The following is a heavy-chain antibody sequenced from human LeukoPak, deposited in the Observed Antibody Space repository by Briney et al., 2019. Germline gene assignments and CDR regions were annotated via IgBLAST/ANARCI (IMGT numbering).Heavy chain of an antibody. J-gene: IGHJ4*02. CDR1: GYTFTSYA. CDR2: ISAGNGNT. CDR3: ARNYHDSSGYYRNYFDY. Sequence: ASVKVSCKASGYTFTSYAIHWVRQAPGQRLEWMGWISAGNGNTKYSQNFQGRVTFISNTSATTAFMELSSLRSEDTAVYYCARNYHDSSGYYRNYFDYWGQGILVTVSS. D-gene: IGHD3-22*01. V-gene: IGHV1-3*01.